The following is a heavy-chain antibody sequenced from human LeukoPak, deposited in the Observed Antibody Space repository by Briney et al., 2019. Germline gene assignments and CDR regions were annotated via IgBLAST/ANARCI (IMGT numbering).Heavy chain of an antibody. CDR2: ISWNSGSI. Sequence: GGSLRLSCAASGFTFDDYAMHWVRQAPGKGLEWVSGISWNSGSIGYADSVKGRFTISRDNAKNSLYLQINSLRAEDTALYYCAKDIGTMPWNWFDPWGQGTLVTVSS. D-gene: IGHD1-7*01. CDR3: AKDIGTMPWNWFDP. V-gene: IGHV3-9*01. CDR1: GFTFDDYA. J-gene: IGHJ5*02.